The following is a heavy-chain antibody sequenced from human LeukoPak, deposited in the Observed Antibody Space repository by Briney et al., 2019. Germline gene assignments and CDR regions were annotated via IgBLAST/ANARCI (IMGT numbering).Heavy chain of an antibody. D-gene: IGHD6-19*01. Sequence: PGGSLRLSCAVSGFSLRSYAMSWVRQAPGKGLEWASAISGGAAGTYYADSVKGRFTISTDISKSTLYVQINSLRAEDTAVYYCARTVYNSGWFHFDHWGQGTLVTVSS. CDR2: ISGGAAGT. CDR1: GFSLRSYA. V-gene: IGHV3-23*01. J-gene: IGHJ4*02. CDR3: ARTVYNSGWFHFDH.